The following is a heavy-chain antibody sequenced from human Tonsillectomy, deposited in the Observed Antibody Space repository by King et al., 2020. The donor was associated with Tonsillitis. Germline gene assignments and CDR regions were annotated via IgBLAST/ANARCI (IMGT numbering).Heavy chain of an antibody. J-gene: IGHJ6*03. CDR3: ARLQYYDSSGYPSGYMDV. CDR2: IYTSGSA. CDR1: GVSISNFY. D-gene: IGHD3-22*01. Sequence: QVQLQESGPGLVKPSETLSLTCTVSGVSISNFYWSWIRQPSGKGLEWVGRIYTSGSANYNPSLKSRVTMSVETSKNQFSLRLNSLTAADTAVYYCARLQYYDSSGYPSGYMDVWGKGTTVTVSS. V-gene: IGHV4-4*07.